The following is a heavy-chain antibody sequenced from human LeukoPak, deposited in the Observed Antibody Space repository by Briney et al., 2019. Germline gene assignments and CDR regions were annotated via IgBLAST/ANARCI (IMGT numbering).Heavy chain of an antibody. CDR2: IYSGGST. Sequence: GGSLRLSCAASGFTVSSNYMSWVRQAPGKGLEWVSVIYSGGSTYYADSVKGRFTISRDNSKNSLYLQMNSLRAEDTAVYYCAREVDFWSGYYPGYFDYWGQGTLVTVSS. CDR1: GFTVSSNY. D-gene: IGHD3-3*01. V-gene: IGHV3-53*01. CDR3: AREVDFWSGYYPGYFDY. J-gene: IGHJ4*02.